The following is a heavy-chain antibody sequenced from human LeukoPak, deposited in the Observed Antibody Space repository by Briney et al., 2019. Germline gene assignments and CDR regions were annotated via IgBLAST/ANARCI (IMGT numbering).Heavy chain of an antibody. D-gene: IGHD6-6*01. V-gene: IGHV4-30-2*01. Sequence: PSETLSLTCTVSGGSISSGGYYWSWIRQPPGKGLEWIGYIYHSGSTYYNPSLKSRVTISVDRSKNQFSLKLSSVTAADTAVYYCASGSSSSPDYWGQGTLVTVSS. CDR1: GGSISSGGYY. J-gene: IGHJ4*02. CDR2: IYHSGST. CDR3: ASGSSSSPDY.